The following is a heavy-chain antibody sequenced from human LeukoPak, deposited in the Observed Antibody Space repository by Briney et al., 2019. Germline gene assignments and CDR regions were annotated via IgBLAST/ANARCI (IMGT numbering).Heavy chain of an antibody. CDR3: AREVFSGIAVAEVFDY. V-gene: IGHV1-2*06. J-gene: IGHJ4*02. D-gene: IGHD6-19*01. CDR1: GYTFTGYY. Sequence: ALVKVSCKASGYTFTGYYMHWVRQAPGQGLEWMGRINPNSGGTNYAQKFQGRVTMTRDTSISTAYMELSRLRSDDTAVYYCAREVFSGIAVAEVFDYWGQGTLVTVSS. CDR2: INPNSGGT.